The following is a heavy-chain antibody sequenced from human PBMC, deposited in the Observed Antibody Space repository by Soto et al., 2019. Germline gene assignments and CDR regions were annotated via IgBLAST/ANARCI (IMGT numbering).Heavy chain of an antibody. D-gene: IGHD3-10*01. CDR1: GFTFNSYS. J-gene: IGHJ4*02. CDR3: ARDRQFAFDY. Sequence: EVQLVESGGDLVQPGGSLRLSCAASGFTFNSYSMNWLRQAPGKGLEWVSYIRSSDGSIDYTDSVKGQFTISTDTAKNLLYLQMNSLRAEDTAVYYCARDRQFAFDYWGQGTLVTVSS. V-gene: IGHV3-48*01. CDR2: IRSSDGSI.